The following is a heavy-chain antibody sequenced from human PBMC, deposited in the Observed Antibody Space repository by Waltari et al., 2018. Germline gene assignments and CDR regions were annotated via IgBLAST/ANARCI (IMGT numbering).Heavy chain of an antibody. V-gene: IGHV3-73*02. CDR3: IRRNYGGDSDMTD. CDR2: IRRKAENYGK. Sequence: EVQLVESGGDLVQPGGSLKLSCAASGFMFSAADMHWARQASGKGLEWIGRIRRKAENYGKAYAASVRGRFTLSRDDSKNTAYLQMNSLETEDTALYYCIRRNYGGDSDMTDWGQGTLVTVSS. J-gene: IGHJ4*02. CDR1: GFMFSAAD. D-gene: IGHD2-21*02.